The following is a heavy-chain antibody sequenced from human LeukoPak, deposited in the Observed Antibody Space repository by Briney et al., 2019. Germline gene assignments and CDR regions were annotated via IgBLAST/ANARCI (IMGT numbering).Heavy chain of an antibody. CDR2: ISGSGGST. CDR3: AKVTDIVVVVAATQLDY. V-gene: IGHV3-23*01. Sequence: PGGSLRLSCAASGFTFSSYAMSWVRQAPGKGLEWVSAISGSGGSTYYADSVKGRFTISRDNPKNTLYLQMNSLRAEDTAVYYCAKVTDIVVVVAATQLDYWGQGTLVTVSS. D-gene: IGHD2-15*01. J-gene: IGHJ4*02. CDR1: GFTFSSYA.